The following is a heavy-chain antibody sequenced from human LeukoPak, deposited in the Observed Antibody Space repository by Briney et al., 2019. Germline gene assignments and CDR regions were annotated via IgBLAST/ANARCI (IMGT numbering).Heavy chain of an antibody. CDR1: GGSISSSSYY. V-gene: IGHV4-39*07. Sequence: SETLSLTCTVSGGSISSSSYYWGWIRQPPGKGLEWIGSIYYSGSTYYNPSLKSRVTISVDTSKNQFSLKLSSVTAADTAVYYCAREGGHYYGSGSYYNGGHWFDPWGQGTLVTVSS. CDR3: AREGGHYYGSGSYYNGGHWFDP. D-gene: IGHD3-10*01. CDR2: IYYSGST. J-gene: IGHJ5*02.